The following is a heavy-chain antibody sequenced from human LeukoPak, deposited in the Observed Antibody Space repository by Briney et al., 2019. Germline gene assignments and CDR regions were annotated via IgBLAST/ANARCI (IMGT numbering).Heavy chain of an antibody. Sequence: ASVKVSCKASGYTFTSYYMHWVRQAPGQRLEWMGIINPSGGSTNYAQKFQGRVTMTRDMSTSTVYMELRSLRSDDTAVYYCARGPYSGSRVDTKRRMWAFDIWGQGTMVTVSS. CDR1: GYTFTSYY. V-gene: IGHV1-46*01. CDR2: INPSGGST. D-gene: IGHD5-12*01. CDR3: ARGPYSGSRVDTKRRMWAFDI. J-gene: IGHJ3*02.